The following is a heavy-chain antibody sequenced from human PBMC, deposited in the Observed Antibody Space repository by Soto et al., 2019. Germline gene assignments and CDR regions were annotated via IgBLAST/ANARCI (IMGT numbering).Heavy chain of an antibody. J-gene: IGHJ5*02. V-gene: IGHV4-61*08. CDR1: GGSISSDDYY. CDR2: IYYSGST. D-gene: IGHD6-13*01. CDR3: ARADSSSWYGGRFDP. Sequence: SETLCLTCTVSGGSISSDDYYWSWIRQPPGKGLEWIGYIYYSGSTNYNPSLKSRVTISVDTSKNQFSLKLSSVTAADTAVYYCARADSSSWYGGRFDPWGQGTLVTVSS.